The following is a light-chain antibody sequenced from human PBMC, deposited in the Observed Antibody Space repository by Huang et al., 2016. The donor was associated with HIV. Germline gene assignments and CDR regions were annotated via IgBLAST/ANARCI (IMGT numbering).Light chain of an antibody. CDR1: QDITND. J-gene: IGKJ1*01. V-gene: IGKV1-6*02. CDR2: AAS. CDR3: LQDFTYPRT. Sequence: AIQLTQSPSSLSASVGDRVTITCRASQDITNDLGWYQQKPGKAPKLLISAASTLRSGVPARFSGSGSGTDFTLTISGLQPEEFATYFCLQDFTYPRTFGQGTRVEI.